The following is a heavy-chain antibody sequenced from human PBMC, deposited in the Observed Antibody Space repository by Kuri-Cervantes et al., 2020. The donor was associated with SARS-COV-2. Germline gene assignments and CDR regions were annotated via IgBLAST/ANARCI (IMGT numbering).Heavy chain of an antibody. Sequence: LSLTCGASGFTFSAYTMNWVRQAPGKALEWISSISGSRSYIYYADSVRGRFTISRDNAKNSLFLQVNSLRVEDTAVYYCARVAGEGPIYYYYMDVWGKGTTVTVSS. CDR1: GFTFSAYT. D-gene: IGHD2-21*01. CDR2: ISGSRSYI. V-gene: IGHV3-21*01. CDR3: ARVAGEGPIYYYYMDV. J-gene: IGHJ6*03.